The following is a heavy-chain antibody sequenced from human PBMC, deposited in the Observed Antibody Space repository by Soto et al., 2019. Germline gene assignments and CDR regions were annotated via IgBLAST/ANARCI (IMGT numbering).Heavy chain of an antibody. CDR2: IYPGDSDT. V-gene: IGHV5-51*01. CDR1: GYSFTSYW. J-gene: IGHJ6*02. D-gene: IGHD3-3*01. CDR3: ARQVTIFGVVITYGMDV. Sequence: EVQLVQSGAEVKKPGESLKISCKGSGYSFTSYWIGWVRQMPGKGLEWMGIIYPGDSDTRYSPSFQGQVTISADKSISTAYLQWSSLKASDTAMYYCARQVTIFGVVITYGMDVWGQGTTVTVSS.